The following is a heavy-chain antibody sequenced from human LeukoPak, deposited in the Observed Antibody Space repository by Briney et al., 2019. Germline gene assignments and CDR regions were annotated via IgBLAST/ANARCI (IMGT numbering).Heavy chain of an antibody. CDR2: IYYSGST. V-gene: IGHV4-30-4*08. D-gene: IGHD1-7*01. J-gene: IGHJ3*02. CDR1: GGSISSGDYY. CDR3: AREVVTGTTNAFDI. Sequence: PSETLSLTCTVSGGSISSGDYYWSWIRQPPGKGPEWIGYIYYSGSTYYNPSLKSRVTISVDTSKNQFSLKLSSVTAADTAVYYCAREVVTGTTNAFDIWGQGTMVTVSS.